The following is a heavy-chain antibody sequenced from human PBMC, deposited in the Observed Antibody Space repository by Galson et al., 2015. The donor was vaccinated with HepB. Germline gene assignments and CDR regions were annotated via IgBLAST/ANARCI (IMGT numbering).Heavy chain of an antibody. Sequence: SVKVSCKVSGYTLTELSMHWVRQAPGKGLEWMGGFDPEDGETIYAQKFQGRVTMTEDTSTDTAYMELSSLRSEDTAVYYCATDASGRPLDHAFDIWGQGTMVTVSS. D-gene: IGHD1-1*01. CDR1: GYTLTELS. CDR2: FDPEDGET. J-gene: IGHJ3*02. V-gene: IGHV1-24*01. CDR3: ATDASGRPLDHAFDI.